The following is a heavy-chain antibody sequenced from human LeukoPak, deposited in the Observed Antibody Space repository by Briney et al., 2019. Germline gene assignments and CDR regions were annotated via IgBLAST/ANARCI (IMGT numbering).Heavy chain of an antibody. CDR2: INPKSGGT. CDR1: GYTFTNYY. Sequence: WASVKVSCKTSGYTFTNYYMHWVRQGPGLGFEWMGWINPKSGGTSYPQKFQGRLTMTRDTSISTAYMELSRLGSDDTAVYYCVPSANYYYFDYWGQRTLVTVSS. D-gene: IGHD1-26*01. V-gene: IGHV1-2*02. J-gene: IGHJ4*02. CDR3: VPSANYYYFDY.